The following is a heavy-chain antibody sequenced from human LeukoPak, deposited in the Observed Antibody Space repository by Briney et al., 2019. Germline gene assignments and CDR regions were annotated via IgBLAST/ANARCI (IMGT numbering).Heavy chain of an antibody. Sequence: SVKVSCKASGCTFSSYAISWVRQAPGQGLEWMGRIIPILGIANYAQKFQGRVTMTADKSTSTAYLELSSLRSEDTAVYYCPGIDYYDSSGPYYFDYWGQGTLVTVSS. D-gene: IGHD3-22*01. V-gene: IGHV1-69*04. CDR2: IIPILGIA. CDR1: GCTFSSYA. J-gene: IGHJ4*02. CDR3: PGIDYYDSSGPYYFDY.